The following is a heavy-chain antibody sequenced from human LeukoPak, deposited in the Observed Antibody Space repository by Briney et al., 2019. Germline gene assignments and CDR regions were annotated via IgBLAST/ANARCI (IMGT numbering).Heavy chain of an antibody. CDR3: AREISGYYRDWYFDL. CDR1: GYTLTELS. Sequence: ASVKVSCKVSGYTLTELSMHWVRRAPGKGLEWMGGFDPEDGETIYAQKFQGRVTMTRDTSISTAYMELSRLRSDDTAVYYCAREISGYYRDWYFDLWGRGTLVTVSS. D-gene: IGHD3-22*01. V-gene: IGHV1-24*01. J-gene: IGHJ2*01. CDR2: FDPEDGET.